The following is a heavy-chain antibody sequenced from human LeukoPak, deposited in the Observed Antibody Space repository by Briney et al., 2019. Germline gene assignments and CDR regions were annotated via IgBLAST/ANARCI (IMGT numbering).Heavy chain of an antibody. D-gene: IGHD6-19*01. CDR2: INPSGGST. CDR3: ARNSQWLRVYYYGMDV. J-gene: IGHJ6*02. V-gene: IGHV1-46*01. CDR1: GYTFTSYY. Sequence: ASVEVSCKASGYTFTSYYMHWVRQAPGQGLEWMGIINPSGGSTSYAQKFQGRVTMTRDTSTSTVYMELSSLRSEDTAVYYCARNSQWLRVYYYGMDVWGQGTTVTVSS.